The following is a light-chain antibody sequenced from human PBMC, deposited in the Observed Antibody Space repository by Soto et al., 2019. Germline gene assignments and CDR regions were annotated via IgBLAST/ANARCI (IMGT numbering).Light chain of an antibody. J-gene: IGLJ1*01. CDR2: EVS. CDR1: SSDVGGYKY. V-gene: IGLV2-14*01. Sequence: QSVLTQPASVSGSPGQSITISCTGTSSDVGGYKYVSWYQLHPGKAPKLMIYEVSNRPSGISNRFSASKSGNTASLTISGLQAEDEADYYCFSYNTSTAYVYGPGTKVTV. CDR3: FSYNTSTAYV.